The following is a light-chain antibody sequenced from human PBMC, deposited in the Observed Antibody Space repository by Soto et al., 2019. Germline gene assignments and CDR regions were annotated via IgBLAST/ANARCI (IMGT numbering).Light chain of an antibody. Sequence: ETVMTQSPATLSVSPGERATLSCRASQSVGSSLAWYQQKPGQAPRLLIYYISTRATGVPARFSGSGSGTEFTLTISTLQSEDFAVYYCQQYKNWWTFGQGTKVDIK. CDR1: QSVGSS. CDR2: YIS. V-gene: IGKV3-15*01. J-gene: IGKJ1*01. CDR3: QQYKNWWT.